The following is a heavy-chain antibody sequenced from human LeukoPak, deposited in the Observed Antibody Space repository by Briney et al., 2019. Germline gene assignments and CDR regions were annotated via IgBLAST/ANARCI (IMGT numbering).Heavy chain of an antibody. CDR1: GFTVSDNY. CDR2: FYSGGGNT. D-gene: IGHD1-26*01. Sequence: GGSLRLSRAASGFTVSDNYMSWVRQAPGKGLEWVSVFYSGGGNTNYAKSVKGRFTISRDNSKNTLYLQMNSLRAEDTAVYYCAKGAIIDYSGSYLVYWGQGTLVTVSS. J-gene: IGHJ4*02. V-gene: IGHV3-66*01. CDR3: AKGAIIDYSGSYLVY.